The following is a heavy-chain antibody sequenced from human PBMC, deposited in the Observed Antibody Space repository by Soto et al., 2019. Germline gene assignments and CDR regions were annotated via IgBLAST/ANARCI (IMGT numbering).Heavy chain of an antibody. CDR1: GFTFDDYA. CDR2: ISWNSGSI. D-gene: IGHD3-10*01. J-gene: IGHJ3*02. CDR3: AKDIMYYGSGPTASDI. Sequence: PGGSLRLSCAASGFTFDDYAMHWVRQAPGKGLEWVSGISWNSGSIGYADSVKGRFTISRDNAKNSLYLQMNSLRAEDTALYYCAKDIMYYGSGPTASDIWGQGTMVTVSS. V-gene: IGHV3-9*01.